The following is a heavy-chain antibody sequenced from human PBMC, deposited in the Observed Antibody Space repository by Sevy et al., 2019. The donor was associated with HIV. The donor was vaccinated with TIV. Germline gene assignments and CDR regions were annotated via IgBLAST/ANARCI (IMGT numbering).Heavy chain of an antibody. Sequence: GGSLRLSCAASGFTFSNHAMHWVRQSPSKGLEWVAFIRSDRSHEYYADSVKGRFTISRDNSKNTVYLQMSSLRPEDTAVYYCARDRKVLLVVYAIPFDVFDIWGQGTMVTVSS. CDR1: GFTFSNHA. D-gene: IGHD2-8*02. CDR3: ARDRKVLLVVYAIPFDVFDI. CDR2: IRSDRSHE. V-gene: IGHV3-30*02. J-gene: IGHJ3*02.